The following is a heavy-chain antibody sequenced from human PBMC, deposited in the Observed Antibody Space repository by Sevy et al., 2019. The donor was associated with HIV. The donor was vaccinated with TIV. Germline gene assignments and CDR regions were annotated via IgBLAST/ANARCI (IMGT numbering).Heavy chain of an antibody. D-gene: IGHD2-2*01. CDR2: IWYDGSNK. V-gene: IGHV3-33*01. J-gene: IGHJ6*02. CDR1: GFTFSIYG. CDR3: ARGGNIVVVPAAPYYYYYGMDV. Sequence: GGSLRLSCAASGFTFSIYGMHWVRQAPGKGLEWVAVIWYDGSNKYYADSVKGRFTISRDNSKNTLYLQMNSLRAEDTAVYYCARGGNIVVVPAAPYYYYYGMDVWGQGTTVTVSS.